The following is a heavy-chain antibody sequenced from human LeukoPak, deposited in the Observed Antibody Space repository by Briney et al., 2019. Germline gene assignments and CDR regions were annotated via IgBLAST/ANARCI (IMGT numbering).Heavy chain of an antibody. Sequence: GGSLRLSCAASGFTFSDMNWVRQAPGKGLQWVAFIRYDGSNKYYVDSVKGRFTISRDNSKNTLYLRMNSLRPEDTAVYYCAKESVWFGESNPFDYWGQGTLVTVSS. V-gene: IGHV3-30*02. CDR3: AKESVWFGESNPFDY. CDR1: GFTFSD. D-gene: IGHD3-10*01. CDR2: IRYDGSNK. J-gene: IGHJ4*02.